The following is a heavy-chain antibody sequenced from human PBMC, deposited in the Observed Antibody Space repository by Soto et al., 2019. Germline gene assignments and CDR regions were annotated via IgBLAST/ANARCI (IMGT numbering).Heavy chain of an antibody. V-gene: IGHV4-31*03. D-gene: IGHD3-3*01. CDR2: IYYSGST. CDR3: ARYTYKEWLYHYYYGMDV. CDR1: VGSISIGGYD. Sequence: SETLCITCTLSVGSISIGGYDWSWIRQHPGKGLEWIGYIYYSGSTYYNPSLKSRVTISVDTSKNQFSLKLSSVTAADTAVYYCARYTYKEWLYHYYYGMDVWGQGTTVTVSS. J-gene: IGHJ6*01.